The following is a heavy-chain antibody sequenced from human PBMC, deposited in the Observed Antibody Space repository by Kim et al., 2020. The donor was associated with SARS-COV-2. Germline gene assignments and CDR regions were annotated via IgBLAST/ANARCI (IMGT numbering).Heavy chain of an antibody. Sequence: YRPTLKSHITISIDTSRNQFSLKLNSVTAADTAVYYCARGATRRYTAFDYWGQGTLVTVSS. J-gene: IGHJ4*02. V-gene: IGHV4-31*01. D-gene: IGHD5-18*01. CDR3: ARGATRRYTAFDY.